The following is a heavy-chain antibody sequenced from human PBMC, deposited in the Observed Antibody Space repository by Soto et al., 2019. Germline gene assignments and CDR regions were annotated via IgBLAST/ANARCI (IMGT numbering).Heavy chain of an antibody. CDR2: IYYSGGT. D-gene: IGHD6-13*01. V-gene: IGHV4-59*08. Sequence: PSETLSLTCTVSGGSLSSYYWSWIRQPPGKGLEWIGYIYYSGGTNYNPSLKSRVTISVDTSKNQFSLKLSSVTAADTAVYYCARHSSSWYAFDYWGQGTLVTVSS. CDR1: GGSLSSYY. CDR3: ARHSSSWYAFDY. J-gene: IGHJ4*02.